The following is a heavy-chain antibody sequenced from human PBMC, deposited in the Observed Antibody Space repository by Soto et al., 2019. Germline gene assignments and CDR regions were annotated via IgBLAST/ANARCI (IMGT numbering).Heavy chain of an antibody. V-gene: IGHV5-51*01. CDR2: IYTGDSDT. CDR1: GYSFTSYW. J-gene: IGHJ4*02. CDR3: ASGHRGYCTNGVCYTTLDY. D-gene: IGHD2-8*01. Sequence: LGESLKISCKGSGYSFTSYWIGWVRQIPGKGLEWMGIIYTGDSDTRYSPSFQGRVSISADKSITTAYLQWSSLEASDTAMYYCASGHRGYCTNGVCYTTLDYWGQGTLVTVSS.